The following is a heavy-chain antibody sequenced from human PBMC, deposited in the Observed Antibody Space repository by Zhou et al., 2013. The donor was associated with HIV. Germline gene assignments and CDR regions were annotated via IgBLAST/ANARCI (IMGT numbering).Heavy chain of an antibody. D-gene: IGHD3-9*01. CDR3: ARDMALRYSDYYYGMDV. V-gene: IGHV1-69*05. J-gene: IGHJ6*02. CDR1: GGTFSSFA. Sequence: QVQLVQSGAEVKKPGSSVKVSCKASGGTFSSFAFSWVRQAPGQGLEWMGWISTSTGNTNYAQKLQGRVTITTDESTSTVYMELSSLRSEDTAVYYCARDMALRYSDYYYGMDVWGQGTTVTVS. CDR2: ISTSTGNT.